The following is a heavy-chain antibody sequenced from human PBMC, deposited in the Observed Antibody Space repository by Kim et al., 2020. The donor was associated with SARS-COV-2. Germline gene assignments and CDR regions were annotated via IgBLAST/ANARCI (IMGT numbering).Heavy chain of an antibody. CDR2: SSAYNGNT. D-gene: IGHD3-9*01. Sequence: ASVKVSCKASGYTFTSYGISWERQAPGQGLEWMGWSSAYNGNTNYAQKLQGRVTMTTDTSTSTAYMEMRSLRSDDSAVYYCARKTEQILLWDYLGQGTLVPVSS. J-gene: IGHJ4*02. V-gene: IGHV1-18*01. CDR3: ARKTEQILLWDY. CDR1: GYTFTSYG.